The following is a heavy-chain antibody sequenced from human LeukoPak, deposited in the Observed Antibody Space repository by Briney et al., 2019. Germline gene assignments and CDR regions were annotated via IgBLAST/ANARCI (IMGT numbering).Heavy chain of an antibody. CDR3: ASDRSGYLIEY. CDR2: ISYDGSNK. V-gene: IGHV3-30-3*01. D-gene: IGHD3-22*01. CDR1: GFTFSTCA. J-gene: IGHJ4*02. Sequence: GRSLRLSCAASGFTFSTCAMHWVRQAPGKGLEWVAVISYDGSNKYYADSVKGRFTISRDNSKNTLYLQMNSLRPEDTAVYYCASDRSGYLIEYWGQGTLVTVSS.